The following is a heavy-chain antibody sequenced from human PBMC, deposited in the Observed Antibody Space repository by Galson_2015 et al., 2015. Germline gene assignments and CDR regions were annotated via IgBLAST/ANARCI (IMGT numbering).Heavy chain of an antibody. CDR3: AKDDRGQQSAWY. CDR1: GFTFSSYG. CDR2: ISYDGSNK. Sequence: SLRLSCAASGFTFSSYGMHWVRQAPGKGLEWVAVISYDGSNKYYADSVKGRFTISRDNSKNTLYLQMNSLRAEDTAVYYCAKDDRGQQSAWYWGQGTLVTVSS. J-gene: IGHJ4*02. V-gene: IGHV3-30*18. D-gene: IGHD6-13*01.